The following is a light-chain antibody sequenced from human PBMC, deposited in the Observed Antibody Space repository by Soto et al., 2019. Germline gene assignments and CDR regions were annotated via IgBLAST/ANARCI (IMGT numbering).Light chain of an antibody. Sequence: QLVLTQPPSASGTPGQRVTIFCSGSSSNIGSNYVYWYQQIPGTAPKLLIYKNNQRPSGVPDRFSGSKSGTSAYLAISGLRSEDEADYFCAAWDDSLSGRVVFGGGTQLTVL. CDR3: AAWDDSLSGRVV. J-gene: IGLJ2*01. CDR1: SSNIGSNY. CDR2: KNN. V-gene: IGLV1-47*01.